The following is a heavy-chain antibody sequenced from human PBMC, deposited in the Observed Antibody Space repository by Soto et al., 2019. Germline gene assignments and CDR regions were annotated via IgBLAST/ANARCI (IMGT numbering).Heavy chain of an antibody. D-gene: IGHD2-15*01. CDR3: TTSHCSGGSCYWGPYYGMDV. Sequence: PGGSLRLSCAASGFTFSNAWMGWVRQAPGKGLEWVGRIKSKTDGGTTDYAAPVKGRFTISRDDSKNTLYLQMNSLKTEDTAVYYCTTSHCSGGSCYWGPYYGMDVWGQGTTVTVSS. J-gene: IGHJ6*02. CDR2: IKSKTDGGTT. V-gene: IGHV3-15*01. CDR1: GFTFSNAW.